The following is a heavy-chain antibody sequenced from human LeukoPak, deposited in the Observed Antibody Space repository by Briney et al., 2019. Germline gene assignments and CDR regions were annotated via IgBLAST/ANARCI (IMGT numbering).Heavy chain of an antibody. J-gene: IGHJ4*02. Sequence: GGSLRLSCAASGFTFSSYAMSWVRKAPGKGLEWVSAMSDSGGNTYYADSVKGRFTVSRDNSKNTLYLQMNSLRAEDTAIYYCAKETGTTRGYFDYWGQGTLATVSS. CDR3: AKETGTTRGYFDY. V-gene: IGHV3-23*01. CDR2: MSDSGGNT. D-gene: IGHD1-7*01. CDR1: GFTFSSYA.